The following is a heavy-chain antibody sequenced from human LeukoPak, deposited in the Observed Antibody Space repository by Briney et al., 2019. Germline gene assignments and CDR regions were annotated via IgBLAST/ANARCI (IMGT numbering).Heavy chain of an antibody. CDR1: GFTFSSYW. CDR2: IKQDGSEK. CDR3: AKSPNIVGPYYYYGMDV. D-gene: IGHD1-26*01. J-gene: IGHJ6*02. V-gene: IGHV3-7*03. Sequence: PGGSLRLSCAASGFTFSSYWMSWVRQAPGKGLEWVANIKQDGSEKYYVDSVKGRFTISRDNSKNSLFLQMNSLRTEDTALYYCAKSPNIVGPYYYYGMDVWGQGTTVTVSS.